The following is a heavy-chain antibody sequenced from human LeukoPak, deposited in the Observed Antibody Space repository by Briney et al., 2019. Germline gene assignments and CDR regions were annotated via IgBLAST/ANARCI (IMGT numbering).Heavy chain of an antibody. J-gene: IGHJ4*02. CDR3: ARGGVTTMTLRDLWLDY. D-gene: IGHD4-17*01. CDR1: GFTFSNYP. CDR2: MSYDGSNK. V-gene: IGHV3-30-3*01. Sequence: GGSLRLSCAASGFTFSNYPMHWVRQAPGRGLEWVALMSYDGSNKFYADSVKGRFTISRDNSKSTLYLQMNSLKAEDTAVYYCARGGVTTMTLRDLWLDYWGEGTLVTVSS.